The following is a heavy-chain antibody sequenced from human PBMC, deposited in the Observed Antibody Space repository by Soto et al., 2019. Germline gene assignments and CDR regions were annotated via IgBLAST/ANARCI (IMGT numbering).Heavy chain of an antibody. CDR2: ISGRAGNT. CDR1: GFTFINAT. D-gene: IGHD2-2*01. Sequence: PGGPLILSCAASGFTFINATMTWVRKAPGKGLEWVSVISGRAGNTYYADSVKGRFTISRDNSKNTLYLYMSSLRAEDTALYYCAKDRYCSSTSCSSLNSWGQGTLVTVSS. J-gene: IGHJ5*02. CDR3: AKDRYCSSTSCSSLNS. V-gene: IGHV3-23*01.